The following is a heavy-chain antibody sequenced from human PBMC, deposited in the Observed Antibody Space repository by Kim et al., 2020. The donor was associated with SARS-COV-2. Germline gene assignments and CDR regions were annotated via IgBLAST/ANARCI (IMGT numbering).Heavy chain of an antibody. D-gene: IGHD4-17*01. CDR3: VKDSDYDDPNHLDY. J-gene: IGHJ4*02. CDR2: ITNNGGTT. V-gene: IGHV3-64D*06. CDR1: GFTFSSYA. Sequence: GGSLRLSCSASGFTFSSYAMQWVRQAPGKGLEYVSGITNNGGTTYYGDSVKGRFTISRDNSKNTLYLQMSRLRAEDTAVYYCVKDSDYDDPNHLDYWGQGTLVTVSS.